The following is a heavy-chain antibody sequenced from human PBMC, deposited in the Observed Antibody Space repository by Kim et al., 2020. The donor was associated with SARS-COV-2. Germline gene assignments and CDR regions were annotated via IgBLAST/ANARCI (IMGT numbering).Heavy chain of an antibody. J-gene: IGHJ5*02. CDR2: INPNSGGT. CDR1: GYTFTGYY. D-gene: IGHD2-15*01. Sequence: ASVKVSCKASGYTFTGYYMHWVRQAPGQGLEWMGWINPNSGGTNYAQKFQGRVTMTRDTSISTAYMELSRLRSDDTAVYYCARSPFIVVVVAGSFWFDPWGQGTLVTVSS. V-gene: IGHV1-2*02. CDR3: ARSPFIVVVVAGSFWFDP.